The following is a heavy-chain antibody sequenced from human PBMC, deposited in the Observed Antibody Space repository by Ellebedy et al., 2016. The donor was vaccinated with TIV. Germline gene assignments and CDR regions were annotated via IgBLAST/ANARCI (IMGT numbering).Heavy chain of an antibody. D-gene: IGHD3-22*01. Sequence: GESLKISCAASRVTFRSYWMHWVRQAPGEGLVWVARINNDGSSTNYADSVKGRFTISRDNAESILYLQMNSLRGEDTAVYSCARSAGDSSGWFVSWGQGTLVIVSS. J-gene: IGHJ5*01. CDR2: INNDGSST. CDR1: RVTFRSYW. V-gene: IGHV3-74*01. CDR3: ARSAGDSSGWFVS.